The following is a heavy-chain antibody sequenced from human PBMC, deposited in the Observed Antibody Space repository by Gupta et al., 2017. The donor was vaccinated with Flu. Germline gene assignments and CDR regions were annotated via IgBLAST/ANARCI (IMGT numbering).Heavy chain of an antibody. Sequence: GSGYSFTNYWIAWVRQMPGKGLEWMGFIYPSDSDTQYSPSFQGHVTMSADKSISTAYLQWSSLKASDTAMYYCARHGDGDLDLWGRGTRVTVSS. D-gene: IGHD3-10*01. V-gene: IGHV5-51*01. CDR2: IYPSDSDT. CDR3: ARHGDGDLDL. J-gene: IGHJ2*01. CDR1: GYSFTNYW.